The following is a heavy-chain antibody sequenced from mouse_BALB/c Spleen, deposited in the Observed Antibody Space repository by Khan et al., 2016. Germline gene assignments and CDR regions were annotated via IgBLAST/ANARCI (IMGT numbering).Heavy chain of an antibody. CDR3: ASLGSSGYAFDY. J-gene: IGHJ3*01. Sequence: EVQLQESGPSLVKPSQTLYLTCSVTGYSITSGYSNWIRKFPGNKLEYMGCISYSDTPYYNPSFTSRLSITRATSKNQYSLLLNSVTTEDTATYYCASLGSSGYAFDYWGQGTLVTVAS. CDR2: ISYSDTP. V-gene: IGHV3-8*02. D-gene: IGHD3-1*01. CDR1: GYSITSGY.